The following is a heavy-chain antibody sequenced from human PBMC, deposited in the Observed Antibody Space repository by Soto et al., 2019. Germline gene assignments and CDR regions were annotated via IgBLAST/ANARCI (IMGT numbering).Heavy chain of an antibody. J-gene: IGHJ4*02. D-gene: IGHD3-22*01. CDR3: ARERTSMIVVGTTDY. Sequence: GGSLRLSCAASGFTFSSYWMHWVRRPPGKGLVWVSRINSDGSSTSYADSVKGRFTISRDNAKNTLYLQMNSLRAEDTAVYYCARERTSMIVVGTTDYWGRGTLVTVSS. CDR2: INSDGSST. V-gene: IGHV3-74*01. CDR1: GFTFSSYW.